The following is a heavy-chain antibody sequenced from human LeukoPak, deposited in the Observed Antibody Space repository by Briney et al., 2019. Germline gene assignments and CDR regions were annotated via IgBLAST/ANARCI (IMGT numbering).Heavy chain of an antibody. CDR2: IKSKTDGGTT. Sequence: PGGSLRLSCAASGFTLRNAWMSWVRQAPGKGLEWVGRIKSKTDGGTTDYAAPVKGRFTISRDDSKNTLYLQMNSLKTEDTAVYYCTTPSSGWIINWFDPWGQGTLVTVSS. CDR1: GFTLRNAW. V-gene: IGHV3-15*01. CDR3: TTPSSGWIINWFDP. J-gene: IGHJ5*02. D-gene: IGHD6-19*01.